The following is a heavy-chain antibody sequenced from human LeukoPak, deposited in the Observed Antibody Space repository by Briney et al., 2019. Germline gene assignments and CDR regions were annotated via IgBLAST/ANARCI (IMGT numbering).Heavy chain of an antibody. J-gene: IGHJ4*02. CDR3: ARGLSRNPYHVAVIFYFDY. CDR1: GGSFSGYY. D-gene: IGHD3-22*01. CDR2: INHSGST. Sequence: SETLSLTCAVYGGSFSGYYWSWIRQPPGKGLEWIGEINHSGSTNYNPSLKSRVTISVDTSKNQFSLKLSSVTAADTAVYYCARGLSRNPYHVAVIFYFDYWGQGTLVTVSS. V-gene: IGHV4-34*01.